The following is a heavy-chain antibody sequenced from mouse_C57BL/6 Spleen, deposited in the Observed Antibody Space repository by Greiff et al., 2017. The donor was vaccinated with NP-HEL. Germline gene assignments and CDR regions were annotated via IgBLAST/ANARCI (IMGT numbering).Heavy chain of an antibody. CDR1: GYTFTSYD. V-gene: IGHV1-85*01. D-gene: IGHD6-5*01. CDR3: ALLSPGAMDY. Sequence: VQLAESGPELVKPGASVKLSCKASGYTFTSYDINWVKQRPGQGLEWIGWIYPRDGSTKYNEKFKGKATLTVDTSSSTAYMELHSLTSEDSAVYFCALLSPGAMDYWGQGTSVTVSS. CDR2: IYPRDGST. J-gene: IGHJ4*01.